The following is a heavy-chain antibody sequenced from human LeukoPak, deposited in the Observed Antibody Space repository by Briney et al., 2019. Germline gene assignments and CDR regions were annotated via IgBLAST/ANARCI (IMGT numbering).Heavy chain of an antibody. CDR2: ISSSSSYI. Sequence: GGSLRLSCAASGFTFSSYSMNWVRQAPGKGLEWVSSISSSSSYIYYADSVKGRFTTSRDNAKNSLYLQMNSLRAEDTAVYYCARGPRGSLGAFDIWGQGTMVTVSS. D-gene: IGHD7-27*01. V-gene: IGHV3-21*01. CDR1: GFTFSSYS. J-gene: IGHJ3*02. CDR3: ARGPRGSLGAFDI.